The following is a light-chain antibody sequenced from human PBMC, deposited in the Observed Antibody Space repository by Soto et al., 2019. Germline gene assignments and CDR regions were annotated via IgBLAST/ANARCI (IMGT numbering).Light chain of an antibody. CDR3: QQYNAWWT. CDR1: QSVSSN. CDR2: GAS. Sequence: EIVMTQSPATLALSPGERATLSCRASQSVSSNLTWYQHKPGQAPRLLIYGASTRATGVPARFSGSGAGTEFTLTISSLQSEDFAVYDCQQYNAWWTVGQGTKVEGK. V-gene: IGKV3-15*01. J-gene: IGKJ1*01.